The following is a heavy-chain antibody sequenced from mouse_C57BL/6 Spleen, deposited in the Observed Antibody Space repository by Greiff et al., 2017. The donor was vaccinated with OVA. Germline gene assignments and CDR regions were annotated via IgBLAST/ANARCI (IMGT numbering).Heavy chain of an antibody. Sequence: VQLQQPGTELVKPGASVKLSCKASGYTFTSYWMHWVKQRPGQGLEWIGNINPSNGGTNYNEKFKSKATLTVDKSSSTAYMQLSSLTSEDSAVYYCAVITTVVAWYFDVWGTGTTVTVSS. D-gene: IGHD1-1*01. CDR3: AVITTVVAWYFDV. CDR2: INPSNGGT. V-gene: IGHV1-53*01. CDR1: GYTFTSYW. J-gene: IGHJ1*03.